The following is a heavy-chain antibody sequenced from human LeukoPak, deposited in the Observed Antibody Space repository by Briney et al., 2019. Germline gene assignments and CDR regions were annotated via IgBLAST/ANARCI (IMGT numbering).Heavy chain of an antibody. CDR3: AGLEVVVVTPGRAAFDI. CDR1: GYSFTSYW. J-gene: IGHJ3*02. Sequence: RTGESLKISCKGSGYSFTSYWIGWVRQMPGKGLEWMGIIYPGDSDTRYSPSFQGQVTISADKSISTAYLQWSSLKASDAAMYYCAGLEVVVVTPGRAAFDIWGQGTMVTVSS. D-gene: IGHD3-22*01. CDR2: IYPGDSDT. V-gene: IGHV5-51*01.